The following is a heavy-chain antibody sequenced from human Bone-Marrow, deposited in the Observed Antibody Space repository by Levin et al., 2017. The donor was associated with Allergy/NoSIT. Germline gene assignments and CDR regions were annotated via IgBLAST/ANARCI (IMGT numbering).Heavy chain of an antibody. CDR1: GYTFTGYY. J-gene: IGHJ4*02. Sequence: GESLKISCKASGYTFTGYYMHWVRQAPGQGLEWMGWINPNSGGTNYAQKFQGRVTMTRDTSISTAYMELSRLRSDDTAVYYCERGGSDSGDEPLEYFDYWGQGTLVTVSS. V-gene: IGHV1-2*02. CDR3: ERGGSDSGDEPLEYFDY. CDR2: INPNSGGT. D-gene: IGHD5-12*01.